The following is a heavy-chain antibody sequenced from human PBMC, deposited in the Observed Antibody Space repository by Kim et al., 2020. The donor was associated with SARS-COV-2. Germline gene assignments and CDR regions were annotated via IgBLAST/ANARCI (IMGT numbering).Heavy chain of an antibody. D-gene: IGHD6-19*01. Sequence: GGSLRLSCAAPGFTFDDYAMHWVRQAPGKGLEWVSGISWNSGSIGYADSVKGRFTISRDNAKNSLYLQMNSLRAEDTALYYCAKDHGWDQPQYYFDYWGQGTLVTVSS. V-gene: IGHV3-9*01. J-gene: IGHJ4*02. CDR1: GFTFDDYA. CDR2: ISWNSGSI. CDR3: AKDHGWDQPQYYFDY.